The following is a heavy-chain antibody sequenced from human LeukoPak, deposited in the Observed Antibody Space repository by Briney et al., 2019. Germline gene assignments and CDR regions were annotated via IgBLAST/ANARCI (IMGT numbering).Heavy chain of an antibody. V-gene: IGHV3-21*01. D-gene: IGHD3-22*01. CDR1: GFTFNTYT. Sequence: GGSLRLSCAASGFTFNTYTMSWVRQAPGKGLEWVSSISSSSSYIYYADSVKGRFTISRDNAKNSLYLQMNSLRAEDTAVYYCARDRYYDSSGLDYWGQGTLVTVSS. J-gene: IGHJ4*02. CDR3: ARDRYYDSSGLDY. CDR2: ISSSSSYI.